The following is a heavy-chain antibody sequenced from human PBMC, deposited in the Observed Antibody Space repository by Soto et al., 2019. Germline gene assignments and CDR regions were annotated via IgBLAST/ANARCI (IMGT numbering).Heavy chain of an antibody. CDR2: IIPILGIA. Sequence: SVKVSCKASGGTFSSYTISWVRQAPGQGLEWMGRIIPILGIANYAQKFQGRVTITADKFTSTAYMELSSLRSEDTAVYYCARGPSYYDILTGPYHMDAWGKGTTVTVSS. CDR1: GGTFSSYT. CDR3: ARGPSYYDILTGPYHMDA. V-gene: IGHV1-69*02. D-gene: IGHD3-9*01. J-gene: IGHJ6*03.